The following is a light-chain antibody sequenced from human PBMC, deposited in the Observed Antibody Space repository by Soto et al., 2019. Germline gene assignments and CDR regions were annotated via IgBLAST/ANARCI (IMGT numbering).Light chain of an antibody. CDR1: QSVSSSY. V-gene: IGKV3-20*01. Sequence: EIVLTQSPGTLSLSPGERATLSCRASQSVSSSYLAWYQQKPGQAPRLLIYGAYSRATGIPDRFSGSGSGTDLTLTISRLEPEEFAVYYCQQYGSSPGLTVGGGTKVEIK. CDR2: GAY. CDR3: QQYGSSPGLT. J-gene: IGKJ4*01.